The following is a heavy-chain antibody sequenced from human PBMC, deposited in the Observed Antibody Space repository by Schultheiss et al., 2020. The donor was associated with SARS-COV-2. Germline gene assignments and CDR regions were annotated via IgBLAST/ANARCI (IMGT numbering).Heavy chain of an antibody. J-gene: IGHJ5*02. CDR1: GGSISSYY. CDR2: INHSGST. Sequence: SETLSLTCTVSGGSISSYYWSWIRQPAGKGLEWIGEINHSGSTNYNPSLKSRVTISVDTSKNQFSLKLSSVTAADTAVYYCARRSGWFNWFDPWGQGTLVTVSS. D-gene: IGHD6-19*01. V-gene: IGHV4-34*01. CDR3: ARRSGWFNWFDP.